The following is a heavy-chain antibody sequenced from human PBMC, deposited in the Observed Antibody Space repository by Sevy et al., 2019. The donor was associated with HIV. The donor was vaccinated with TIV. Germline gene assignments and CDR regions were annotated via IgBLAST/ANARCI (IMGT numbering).Heavy chain of an antibody. V-gene: IGHV3-23*01. CDR2: LSFGCGEI. Sequence: GGSLRLSCAASGFTFSKYTMSWVPQPPGKGLEWVSTLSFGCGEINYADSVKGRFTISRENSKRSVYLQMNNLRPEDTAVYYCAREGCTKPHDYWGQGTLVTVSS. J-gene: IGHJ4*02. CDR1: GFTFSKYT. CDR3: AREGCTKPHDY. D-gene: IGHD2-8*01.